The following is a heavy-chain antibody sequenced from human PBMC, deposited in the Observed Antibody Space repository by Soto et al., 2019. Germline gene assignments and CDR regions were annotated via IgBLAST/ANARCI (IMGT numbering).Heavy chain of an antibody. Sequence: SETLSLTCTVSGGSISSYYWSWIRQPPGKGLEWIGYIYYSGSTNYNPSLKSRVTISVDTSKNQFSLKLSSVTAADTAVYYCALAAAGTGLFDYWGQGTLVTVS. V-gene: IGHV4-59*01. CDR2: IYYSGST. CDR1: GGSISSYY. J-gene: IGHJ4*02. CDR3: ALAAAGTGLFDY. D-gene: IGHD6-13*01.